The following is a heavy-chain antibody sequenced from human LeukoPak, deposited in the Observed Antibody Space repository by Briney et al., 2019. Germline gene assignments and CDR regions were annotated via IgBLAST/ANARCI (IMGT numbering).Heavy chain of an antibody. D-gene: IGHD4-17*01. V-gene: IGHV4-39*01. Sequence: SETLSLTCTVSGGSISSTSYYWGWIRQPPGKGLEWIANIYYAGNTYYNPSLKSRVTISVDTSKNQFSLKLTSVTAADTAVYYCARQNTVTIPFDFWGQGTLVTVSS. CDR1: GGSISSTSYY. CDR3: ARQNTVTIPFDF. J-gene: IGHJ4*02. CDR2: IYYAGNT.